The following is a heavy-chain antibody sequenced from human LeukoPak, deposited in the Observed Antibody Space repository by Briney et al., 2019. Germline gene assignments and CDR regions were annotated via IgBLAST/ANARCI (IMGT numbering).Heavy chain of an antibody. Sequence: SETLSLTCTVSGGSISSHYWSWIRQPPGKGLEWIGYIYYSGSTNYNPSLKSRVTTSVDTSKNQFSLKLSSVTAADTAVYYCARVTGYDFWSGYSRGYFDYWGQGALVTVSS. D-gene: IGHD3-3*01. J-gene: IGHJ4*02. CDR1: GGSISSHY. CDR2: IYYSGST. V-gene: IGHV4-59*11. CDR3: ARVTGYDFWSGYSRGYFDY.